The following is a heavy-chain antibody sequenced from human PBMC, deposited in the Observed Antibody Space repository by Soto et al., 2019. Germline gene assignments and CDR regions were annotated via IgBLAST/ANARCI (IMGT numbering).Heavy chain of an antibody. D-gene: IGHD6-19*01. CDR1: GVTFSSYA. V-gene: IGHV1-69*13. Sequence: SVKVSCKASGVTFSSYAISWVRQAPGQGLEWMGGIIPIFGTANYAQKFQGRVTITADESTSTAYMELSSLRSEDTAVYYCASTIAVAELYYYYYGMDVWGQGTTVTVSS. CDR3: ASTIAVAELYYYYYGMDV. CDR2: IIPIFGTA. J-gene: IGHJ6*02.